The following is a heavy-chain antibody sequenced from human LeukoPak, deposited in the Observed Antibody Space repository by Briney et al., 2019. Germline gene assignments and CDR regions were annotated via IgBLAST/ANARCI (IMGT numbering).Heavy chain of an antibody. CDR3: ARVRRSAKNYYGMDV. D-gene: IGHD4/OR15-4a*01. Sequence: KPGGSLRLSCAASGFTFSDYYMSWIRQAPGKGLEWVSYISSSGSTIYYADSVKGRFTISRDNAKNSLFLQMNSLRDEDTAVYYCARVRRSAKNYYGMDVWGQGSTVTVSS. V-gene: IGHV3-11*04. CDR2: ISSSGSTI. CDR1: GFTFSDYY. J-gene: IGHJ6*02.